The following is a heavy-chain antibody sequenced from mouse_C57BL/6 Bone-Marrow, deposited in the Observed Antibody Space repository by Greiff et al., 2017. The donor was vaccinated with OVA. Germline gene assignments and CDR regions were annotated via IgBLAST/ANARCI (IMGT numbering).Heavy chain of an antibody. J-gene: IGHJ1*03. CDR3: ARETTVVAYWYFDV. CDR2: IDPSDSYT. Sequence: QVQLQQPGAELVMPGASVKLSCKASGYTFTSYWMHWVKQRPGQGLEWIGEIDPSDSYTNYNQKFKGKSTFTVDKSSSTAYMQLSSLTSEDSAVYYCARETTVVAYWYFDVWGTGTTVTVSS. D-gene: IGHD1-1*01. V-gene: IGHV1-69*01. CDR1: GYTFTSYW.